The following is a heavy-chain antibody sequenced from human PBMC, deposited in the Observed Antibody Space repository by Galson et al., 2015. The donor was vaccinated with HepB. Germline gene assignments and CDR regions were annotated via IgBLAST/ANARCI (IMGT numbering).Heavy chain of an antibody. V-gene: IGHV5-51*03. CDR3: ARRQSFDI. CDR1: GYSFTSYW. Sequence: SGAAVEKPGESLKISWKGSGYSFTSYWIGWGCQMPGEGLEGMGIMYPGDSDTRYSPSFQSQVTISTDKSISTAYLQGISLKDSDTAMYYCARRQSFDIWGQGTMVTVSS. J-gene: IGHJ3*02. CDR2: MYPGDSDT.